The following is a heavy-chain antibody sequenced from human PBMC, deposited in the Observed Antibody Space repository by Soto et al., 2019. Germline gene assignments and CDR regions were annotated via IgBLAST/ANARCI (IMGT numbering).Heavy chain of an antibody. Sequence: KPSETLSLTCAVSGDSINSVDYCWSWIRQPPGKGLEWIGYVYYSGNTNYNPSLKSHVTISVDRSKKQFSLKLRSVTAGDTSVYYCARSSYSSIAVTQFDSWGQGTRVTVSS. CDR2: VYYSGNT. J-gene: IGHJ4*02. D-gene: IGHD6-19*01. V-gene: IGHV4-61*08. CDR1: GDSINSVDYC. CDR3: ARSSYSSIAVTQFDS.